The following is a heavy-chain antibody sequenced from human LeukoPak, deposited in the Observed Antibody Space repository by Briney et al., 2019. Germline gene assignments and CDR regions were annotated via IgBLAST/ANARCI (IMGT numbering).Heavy chain of an antibody. CDR3: APTTVTTFHYYYGMDV. CDR2: ISGSGGST. D-gene: IGHD4-17*01. Sequence: GGSLRLSCAASGFTFSSYAMSWVRQAPGKGLEWVSAISGSGGSTYYADSVKGRFTISRDNSKNTLYLQMNSLRAEDTAVYYCAPTTVTTFHYYYGMDVWGQGTTVTVSS. V-gene: IGHV3-23*01. CDR1: GFTFSSYA. J-gene: IGHJ6*02.